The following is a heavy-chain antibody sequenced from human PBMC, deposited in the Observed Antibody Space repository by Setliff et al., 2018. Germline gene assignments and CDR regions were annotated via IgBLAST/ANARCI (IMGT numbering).Heavy chain of an antibody. V-gene: IGHV4-59*08. D-gene: IGHD3-3*01. J-gene: IGHJ6*03. CDR2: INYSGST. Sequence: PSETLSLTCSVSGGAVSGDYWTWIRQPPGKGLEYIGYINYSGSTNYNPSLKSRVTISVDTSKNQFSLKLSSVTAADTAVYYCARLSGFLYIDVWGKGTT. CDR3: ARLSGFLYIDV. CDR1: GGAVSGDY.